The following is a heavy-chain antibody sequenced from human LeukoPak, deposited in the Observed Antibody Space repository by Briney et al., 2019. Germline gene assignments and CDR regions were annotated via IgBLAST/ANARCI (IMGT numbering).Heavy chain of an antibody. Sequence: KPSETLSLTCTVSGGSISSSFYHWGWIRQPPGKGLEWIGSIYYSGNTYYNPSLKSRVTISVDTSKNQFSLRLTSVTAADTAVYYCATEANSGNIHRFDCWGQGTLITVSS. D-gene: IGHD2/OR15-2a*01. CDR3: ATEANSGNIHRFDC. V-gene: IGHV4-39*01. CDR2: IYYSGNT. J-gene: IGHJ4*02. CDR1: GGSISSSFYH.